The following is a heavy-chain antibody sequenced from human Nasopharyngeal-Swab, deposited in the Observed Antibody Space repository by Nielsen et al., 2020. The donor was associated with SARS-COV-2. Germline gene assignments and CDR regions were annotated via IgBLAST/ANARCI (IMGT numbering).Heavy chain of an antibody. CDR1: GDSVNNYY. D-gene: IGHD6-19*01. V-gene: IGHV4-59*08. CDR3: ARHESYSGGAAY. CDR2: ISSSGKT. Sequence: SETLSLTCSVYGDSVNNYYWSWIRQPPGKGLEWIGYISSSGKTNYNPSLKSRVTISVDTSKSQFSLSLTSMTAADTAVYYCARHESYSGGAAYWGQGILVAVSS. J-gene: IGHJ4*02.